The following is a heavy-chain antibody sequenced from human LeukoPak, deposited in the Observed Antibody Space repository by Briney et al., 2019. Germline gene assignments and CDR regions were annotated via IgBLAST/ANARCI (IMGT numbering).Heavy chain of an antibody. CDR2: INPNSGGT. CDR3: ARSPGDFWSGYYMANYFDY. Sequence: ASVKVSCKASGYTFTGYYMHWVRQAPGQGLEWMGWINPNSGGTNYAQKFQGRVTMTRDTSISTADMELSRLRSDDTAVYYCARSPGDFWSGYYMANYFDYWGQGTLVTVSS. V-gene: IGHV1-2*02. D-gene: IGHD3-3*01. J-gene: IGHJ4*02. CDR1: GYTFTGYY.